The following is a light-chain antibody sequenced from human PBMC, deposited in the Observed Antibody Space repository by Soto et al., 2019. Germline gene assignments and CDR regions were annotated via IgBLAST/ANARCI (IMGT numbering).Light chain of an antibody. CDR3: AAWDDSLNAVV. Sequence: QSVLTQPPSASGTPGQTVIISCSGSSSNIGRNTVNWYPQLPGTAPKVLIYSNNRPSGVPGRFSGSKSGTSASLAISGLQSEDETDYYCAAWDDSLNAVVFGGGTKLTVL. CDR1: SSNIGRNT. V-gene: IGLV1-44*01. J-gene: IGLJ2*01. CDR2: SN.